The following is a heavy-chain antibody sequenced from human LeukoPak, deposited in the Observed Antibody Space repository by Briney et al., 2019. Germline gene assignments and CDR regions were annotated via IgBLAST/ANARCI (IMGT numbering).Heavy chain of an antibody. Sequence: SETLSLTCTVSGGSISSYYWSWIRQPAGKGLEWIGRVYSTGSTNYNPSLKSRVTMSVDTPKNQFSLRLRSVTAADTAVYYCARQIASAGTAGFDFWGQGALVTVSS. V-gene: IGHV4-4*07. CDR2: VYSTGST. CDR1: GGSISSYY. D-gene: IGHD6-13*01. CDR3: ARQIASAGTAGFDF. J-gene: IGHJ4*02.